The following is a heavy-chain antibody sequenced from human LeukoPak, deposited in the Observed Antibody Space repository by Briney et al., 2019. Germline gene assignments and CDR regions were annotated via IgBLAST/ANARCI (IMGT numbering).Heavy chain of an antibody. J-gene: IGHJ4*02. V-gene: IGHV3-33*01. CDR2: IWYDGSNK. CDR3: AREKSISLFFDY. CDR1: EFTFSSYG. Sequence: PGGSLRLSCAASEFTFSSYGMHWVRQAPGKGLEWVAVIWYDGSNKYYADSVKGRFTISRDNSKNTLYLQMNSLRAEDTAVYYCAREKSISLFFDYWGQGTLVTVSS.